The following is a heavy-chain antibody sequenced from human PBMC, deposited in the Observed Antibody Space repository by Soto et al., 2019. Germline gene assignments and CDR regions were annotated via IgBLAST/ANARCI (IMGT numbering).Heavy chain of an antibody. J-gene: IGHJ4*02. Sequence: QRQLVESGGGVVQPGRSLRLSCAASGFTFSSYGIHWVRQAPGKGLEWVAVIWYDGSNKYYADSVKGRFTISRDNSKNTLYLQMNSLRAEDTAVYYCARDGGWYYFDYWGQGTLVTVSS. V-gene: IGHV3-33*01. CDR3: ARDGGWYYFDY. CDR2: IWYDGSNK. CDR1: GFTFSSYG. D-gene: IGHD3-16*01.